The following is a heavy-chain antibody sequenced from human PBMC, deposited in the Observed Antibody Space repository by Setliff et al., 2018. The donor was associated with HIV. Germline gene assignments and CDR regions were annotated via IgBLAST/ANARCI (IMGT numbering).Heavy chain of an antibody. V-gene: IGHV1-2*02. CDR3: ARVRRGKAIITTGGMDV. CDR1: GYTFPDYF. D-gene: IGHD3-10*01. J-gene: IGHJ6*02. Sequence: VKVSCKASGYTFPDYFLHWVRQAPGQGLEWMGWINPNNGDTIYAQKFQGRVTVTRDTSINTAYMVLSSLKSDDTAMYFCARVRRGKAIITTGGMDVWGQGTTVTVSS. CDR2: INPNNGDT.